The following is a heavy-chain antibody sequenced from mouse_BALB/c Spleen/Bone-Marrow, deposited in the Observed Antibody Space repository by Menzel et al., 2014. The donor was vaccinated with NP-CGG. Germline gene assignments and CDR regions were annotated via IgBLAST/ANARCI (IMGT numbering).Heavy chain of an antibody. J-gene: IGHJ2*01. V-gene: IGHV4-1*02. Sequence: EVQLQQSGGGLVQPGGSLKLSCAASGFDFSRYWMSWVRQAPGKGLEWIGEINPDSSTINYTPSLKDKFIISRDNAKNTLYLQMSKVRSEDTALYYCARQGYYGYSDYWGQGTTLTVSS. D-gene: IGHD1-2*01. CDR1: GFDFSRYW. CDR3: ARQGYYGYSDY. CDR2: INPDSSTI.